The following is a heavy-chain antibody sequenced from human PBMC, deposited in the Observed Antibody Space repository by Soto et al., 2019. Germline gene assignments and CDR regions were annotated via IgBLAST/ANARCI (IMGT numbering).Heavy chain of an antibody. CDR1: GGSFSGYY. V-gene: IGHV4-34*01. CDR3: ARVSWFGELLT. J-gene: IGHJ4*02. CDR2: INHSGRT. Sequence: QVQLQQWGAGLLKPSETLSLTCAVYGGSFSGYYWSWIRQPPGKGLEWIGEINHSGRTNYNPSLKRRVTISVDTSKNQFSLKLSSVTAADTAVYYCARVSWFGELLTWGQGTLVTVSS. D-gene: IGHD3-10*01.